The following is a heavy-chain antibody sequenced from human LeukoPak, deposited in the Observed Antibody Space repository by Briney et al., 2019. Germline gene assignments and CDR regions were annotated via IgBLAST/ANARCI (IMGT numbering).Heavy chain of an antibody. D-gene: IGHD6-13*01. Sequence: GGSLRLSCAASGFTFSNYWMHWVRQTPGKGLVWVSRINSDASVTTYADSVKGRFTISRDNSKNTLYLQMSSLRTEDTAVYYCVKQAEDLVLDSWGQGTLVTVSS. CDR1: GFTFSNYW. V-gene: IGHV3-74*01. CDR3: VKQAEDLVLDS. J-gene: IGHJ4*02. CDR2: INSDASVT.